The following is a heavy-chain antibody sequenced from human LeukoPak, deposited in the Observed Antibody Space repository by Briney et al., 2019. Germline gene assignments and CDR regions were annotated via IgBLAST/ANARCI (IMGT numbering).Heavy chain of an antibody. CDR2: IYYSGST. CDR1: GGSISSGDYY. CDR3: ARVGFGELLIDY. J-gene: IGHJ4*02. Sequence: SRTLSLTCTVSGGSISSGDYYWSWIRQPPGKGLEWIGYIYYSGSTYYNPSLKSRVTISVDTSKNQFSLKLSSVTAADTAVYYCARVGFGELLIDYWGQGTLATVSS. V-gene: IGHV4-30-4*01. D-gene: IGHD3-10*01.